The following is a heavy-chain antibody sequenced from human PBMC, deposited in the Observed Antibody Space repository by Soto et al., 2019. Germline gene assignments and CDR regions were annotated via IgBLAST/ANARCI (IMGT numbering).Heavy chain of an antibody. Sequence: GGSLRLSCVASGFTFSDYSMSWIRQAPGKGLEWLAFIDSRGRTLSYADSVRGRFTISRDNAENSVYLQMDSLRADDTAVCYCARQAARNYIDSWGQGKSVTVSS. CDR2: IDSRGRTL. D-gene: IGHD6-6*01. CDR3: ARQAARNYIDS. CDR1: GFTFSDYS. J-gene: IGHJ4*02. V-gene: IGHV3-11*01.